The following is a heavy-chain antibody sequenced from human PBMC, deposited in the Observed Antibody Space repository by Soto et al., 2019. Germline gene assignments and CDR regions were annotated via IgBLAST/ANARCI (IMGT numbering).Heavy chain of an antibody. Sequence: SLRLSCAASGFTFDDYAMHWVRQAPGKGLEWVSGINWNSGIKGYADSVKGRFTISRDNAKNSLYLQTTSLRAAATALYYCAKGGGDYDDSSGSQGSEYWGQGTRGTV. CDR1: GFTFDDYA. CDR3: AKGGGDYDDSSGSQGSEY. V-gene: IGHV3-9*01. J-gene: IGHJ4*02. CDR2: INWNSGIK. D-gene: IGHD3-22*01.